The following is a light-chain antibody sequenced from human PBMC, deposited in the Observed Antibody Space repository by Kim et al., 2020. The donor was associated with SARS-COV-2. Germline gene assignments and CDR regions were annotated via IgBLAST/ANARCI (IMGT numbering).Light chain of an antibody. CDR1: SSDVGAYNH. CDR2: DVT. CDR3: ASYTTSATWV. Sequence: GKSITISCTGASSDVGAYNHVSWFQRYPGKAPKLMTYDVTKRPSGVSDRFSGSKSGITASLTISGLQTEDEADYYCASYTTSATWVFGGGTQLTVL. J-gene: IGLJ3*02. V-gene: IGLV2-14*04.